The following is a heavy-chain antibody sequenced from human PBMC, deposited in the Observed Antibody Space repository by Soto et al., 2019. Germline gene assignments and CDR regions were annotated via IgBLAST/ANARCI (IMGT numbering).Heavy chain of an antibody. CDR2: ISSGGST. CDR3: VRDTLGGAYDFCH. CDR1: GFSVINLY. Sequence: EVQLVESGGGLVQPGGSLRPPCAASGFSVINLYMTWVRQAPGKGLEWVSVISSGGSTYYADSVKGRFTISRDNSKNTLYLEMKSLRAGDTAVYYCVRDTLGGAYDFCHGGQGTLVTVSS. D-gene: IGHD3-3*01. J-gene: IGHJ4*02. V-gene: IGHV3-66*01.